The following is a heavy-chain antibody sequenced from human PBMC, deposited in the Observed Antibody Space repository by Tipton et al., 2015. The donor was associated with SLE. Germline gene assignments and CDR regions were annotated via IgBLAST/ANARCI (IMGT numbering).Heavy chain of an antibody. CDR1: GFTFSSYW. D-gene: IGHD3-3*01. CDR3: ARDQRDFWSGQGAFDI. J-gene: IGHJ3*02. V-gene: IGHV3-7*03. CDR2: IKQDGSEK. Sequence: GSLRLSCAASGFTFSSYWMSWVRQAPGKGLEWVANIKQDGSEKYYVDSVKGRFTISRDNARNSLYLQMNSLRAEDTAVYYCARDQRDFWSGQGAFDIWGQGTMVTVSS.